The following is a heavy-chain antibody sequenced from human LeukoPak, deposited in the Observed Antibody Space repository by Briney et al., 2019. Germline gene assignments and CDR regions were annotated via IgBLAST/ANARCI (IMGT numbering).Heavy chain of an antibody. Sequence: PSETLSLTCTVSGDSINSYYWSWLRQSAGKGLEWIGHIYASGSTNYNPSLKSRVTMSVETSTNQFSLRLSSVIAADTAVYFCARTPYYGSGTYPYYYYFYMDVWGRGTTVTISS. CDR1: GDSINSYY. CDR2: IYASGST. D-gene: IGHD3-10*01. J-gene: IGHJ6*03. CDR3: ARTPYYGSGTYPYYYYFYMDV. V-gene: IGHV4-4*07.